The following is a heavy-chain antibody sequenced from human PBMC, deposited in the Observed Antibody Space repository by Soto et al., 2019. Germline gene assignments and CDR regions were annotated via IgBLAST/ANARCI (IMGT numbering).Heavy chain of an antibody. CDR3: ARGLSVTTFYYFDY. V-gene: IGHV1-8*01. J-gene: IGHJ4*02. CDR2: MNTNSGNT. Sequence: QVQLVQSGAEVKKPGASVKVSCKASGYTFTSYDINWVRQATGQGLEWMGWMNTNSGNTGYAQKFQGRVTMTRNTSISTAYMELSSLRSEDTAVYYCARGLSVTTFYYFDYWGQGTLVTVSS. D-gene: IGHD4-17*01. CDR1: GYTFTSYD.